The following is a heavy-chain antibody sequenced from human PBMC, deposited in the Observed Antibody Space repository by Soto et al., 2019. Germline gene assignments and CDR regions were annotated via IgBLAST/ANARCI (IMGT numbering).Heavy chain of an antibody. J-gene: IGHJ5*02. CDR1: GYTFISYE. CDR3: VRVRSSSSRRQSGWFDP. CDR2: MNPKSGNT. V-gene: IGHV1-8*01. D-gene: IGHD2-2*01. Sequence: QVQLVQSGAEVKKPGASVKVSCKASGYTFISYEINWVRQATGQGLEWMGWMNPKSGNTGYAQKFQGRVTMTRNTSISTAYMELSSLRSEDTAVYYCVRVRSSSSRRQSGWFDPWGQGTLVTVSS.